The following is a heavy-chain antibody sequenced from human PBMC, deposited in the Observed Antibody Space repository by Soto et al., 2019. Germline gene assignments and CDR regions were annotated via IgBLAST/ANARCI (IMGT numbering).Heavy chain of an antibody. V-gene: IGHV1-3*01. J-gene: IGHJ4*02. CDR2: INAGNGNT. CDR1: GDTLTELS. CDR3: ARDDSGFSGSHYIDYFNY. D-gene: IGHD1-26*01. Sequence: ASVKVSCKVSGDTLTELSMLWVRQTSGKRLEWMGCINAGNGNTKYSQKFQGRVTFTRDTSAGTVYMQLSSLTSEDTAVYYCARDDSGFSGSHYIDYFNYWGQGALVTVSS.